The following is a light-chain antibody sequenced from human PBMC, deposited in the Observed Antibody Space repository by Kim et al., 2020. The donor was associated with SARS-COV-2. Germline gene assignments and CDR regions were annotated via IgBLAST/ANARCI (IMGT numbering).Light chain of an antibody. CDR1: QTVLYNSNNKNY. J-gene: IGKJ2*03. Sequence: RATLNRKSSQTVLYNSNNKNYLAWYQQKPGQAPKLLIYWASIRESGVSDRFSGSGSETDFTRTISSLQAEDGAVYYCQQYYSTPPSFGQGTKLEI. CDR2: WAS. CDR3: QQYYSTPPS. V-gene: IGKV4-1*01.